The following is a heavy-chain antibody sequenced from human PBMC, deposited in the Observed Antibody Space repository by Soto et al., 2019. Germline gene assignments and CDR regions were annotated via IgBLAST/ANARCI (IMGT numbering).Heavy chain of an antibody. Sequence: QVQLVESGGGVIQPGRSLRLSCAASGFTFSSYGMHWVRQAPGKGLEWVAVISYDGSNKYYADSVKGRVTISRDNSKNKLYLQSNSLIADDKAVYYCAKDGAVPAPYYYDYYMDVWCKGTTVTVS. CDR1: GFTFSSYG. D-gene: IGHD2-2*01. CDR3: AKDGAVPAPYYYDYYMDV. J-gene: IGHJ6*03. V-gene: IGHV3-30*18. CDR2: ISYDGSNK.